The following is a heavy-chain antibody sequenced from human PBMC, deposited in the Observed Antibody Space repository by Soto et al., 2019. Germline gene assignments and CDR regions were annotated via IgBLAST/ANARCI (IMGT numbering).Heavy chain of an antibody. CDR1: GYSFTSYW. Sequence: GEALKISCKGSGYSFTSYWIGWVRQMPGKGLEWMGIIYPGDSDTRYSPSFQGQVTISADKSISTAYLQWSSLKASDTAMYYCARGRSVTFLLASYCYSCKLVWC. V-gene: IGHV5-51*01. D-gene: IGHD3-9*01. CDR2: IYPGDSDT. J-gene: IGHJ6*02. CDR3: ARGRSVTFLLASYCYSCKLV.